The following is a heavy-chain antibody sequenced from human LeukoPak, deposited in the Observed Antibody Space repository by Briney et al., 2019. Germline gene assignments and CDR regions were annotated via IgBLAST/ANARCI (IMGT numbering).Heavy chain of an antibody. CDR2: IYPGDSDT. V-gene: IGHV5-51*01. J-gene: IGHJ3*02. CDR3: ARRKDSSGWRDIFDM. Sequence: GESLKISCKGSGYSFTTYWIGWVRPMPGKGLEWMGIIYPGDSDTKYSPSFKGQVAISADKSISTAYLQWSSLKASDAAMYYCARRKDSSGWRDIFDMWGQGTMVTVSS. CDR1: GYSFTTYW. D-gene: IGHD6-19*01.